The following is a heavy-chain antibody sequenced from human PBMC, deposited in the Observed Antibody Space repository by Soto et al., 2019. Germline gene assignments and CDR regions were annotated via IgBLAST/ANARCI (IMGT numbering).Heavy chain of an antibody. D-gene: IGHD1-26*01. J-gene: IGHJ4*02. Sequence: EWIGYDFNSGITRYHPSLNRRITISVDASTTLFSMNLRSVTAADSAVYYCARDQNGSPYFDYWGQGTLGTVSS. CDR3: ARDQNGSPYFDY. CDR2: DFNSGIT. V-gene: IGHV4-59*01.